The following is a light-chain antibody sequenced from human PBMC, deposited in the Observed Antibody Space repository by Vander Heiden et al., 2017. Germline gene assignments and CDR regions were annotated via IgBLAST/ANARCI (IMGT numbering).Light chain of an antibody. CDR1: QDIRNH. CDR3: QQDDNLPLI. J-gene: IGKJ3*01. Sequence: DIQMTQSPSSLSASVGDRVTITCQASQDIRNHLNWYQQKPGKAPKLLIYDASHLERGVPSRFSGSGSGTDFTFTIITLQPADIATYYCQQDDNLPLIFGHGTKVDIK. CDR2: DAS. V-gene: IGKV1-33*01.